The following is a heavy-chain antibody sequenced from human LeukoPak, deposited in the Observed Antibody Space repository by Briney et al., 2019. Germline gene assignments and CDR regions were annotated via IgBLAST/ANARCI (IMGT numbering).Heavy chain of an antibody. Sequence: PSETLSFTCTVSGASVSSGPYYWSWIRQPPGEGLEWIGWESNYNVSLKSRVIISVDRSKNQFSLTFISVTAADTAVYFCARETAERYRGSYFDYWGQGALVTVSS. CDR1: GASVSSGPYY. CDR2: WES. J-gene: IGHJ4*02. D-gene: IGHD1-26*01. V-gene: IGHV4-61*01. CDR3: ARETAERYRGSYFDY.